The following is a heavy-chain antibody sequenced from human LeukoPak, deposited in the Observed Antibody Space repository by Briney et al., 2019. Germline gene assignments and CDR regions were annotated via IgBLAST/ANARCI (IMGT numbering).Heavy chain of an antibody. V-gene: IGHV3-7*01. Sequence: HAGGSLRLSCTGSGFMFNAYWMSWLRKAPGMGRVWGGKIRQDGGEIFYVDSVRGRLTISRDNAKNSVYLQLNSLRAEDTAVYYSARADLEWYLDLWGRGTLVTVSS. CDR3: ARADLEWYLDL. CDR1: GFMFNAYW. CDR2: IRQDGGEI. J-gene: IGHJ2*01.